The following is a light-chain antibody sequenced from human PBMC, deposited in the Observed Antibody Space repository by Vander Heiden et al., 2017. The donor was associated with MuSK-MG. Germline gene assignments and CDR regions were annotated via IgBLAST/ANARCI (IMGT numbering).Light chain of an antibody. J-gene: IGKJ2*02. V-gene: IGKV3-20*01. CDR1: QSVSGGS. CDR3: QHYGTSPPCT. CDR2: GAS. Sequence: EIVLAQSPGTLSLSPGERATVFCRASQSVSGGSIAWYQQKVGQPPSLLIYGASSRATGIPDRFSGSGSGTDFTLSISRLEPEDFAVYYCQHYGTSPPCTFGPGTKLEIK.